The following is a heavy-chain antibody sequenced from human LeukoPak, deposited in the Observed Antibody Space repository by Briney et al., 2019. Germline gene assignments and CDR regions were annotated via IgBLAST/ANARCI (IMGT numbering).Heavy chain of an antibody. V-gene: IGHV3-48*02. J-gene: IGHJ4*02. CDR3: ARDPHIAAAGTIFDY. CDR1: GFTFSSCS. D-gene: IGHD6-13*01. Sequence: GGSLSLSCAVSGFTFSSCSTNWVRQAPGKGLEWVSYISSSSSTIYYADSVKGRFTISRDNAKNSLYLQMNSLRDEDSAVYYCARDPHIAAAGTIFDYWGQGTLVTVSS. CDR2: ISSSSSTI.